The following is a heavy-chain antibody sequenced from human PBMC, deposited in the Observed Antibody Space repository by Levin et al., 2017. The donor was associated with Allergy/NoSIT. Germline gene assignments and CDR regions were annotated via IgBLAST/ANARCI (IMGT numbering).Heavy chain of an antibody. J-gene: IGHJ4*02. V-gene: IGHV3-9*01. D-gene: IGHD1-26*01. Sequence: SLKISCAASGFTFDDFAMHWVRQAPGKGLEWASGVSWSSGEIGYADSVKGRFTISRDNAKKSLYLQMNSLRADDTALYYCVKAPSSGSRDYWGQGTLVTVSS. CDR3: VKAPSSGSRDY. CDR2: VSWSSGEI. CDR1: GFTFDDFA.